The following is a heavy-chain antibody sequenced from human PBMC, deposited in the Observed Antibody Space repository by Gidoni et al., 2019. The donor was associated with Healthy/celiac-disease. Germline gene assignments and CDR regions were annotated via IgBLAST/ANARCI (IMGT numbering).Heavy chain of an antibody. CDR3: ARGDYGGGYYYYYMDV. Sequence: VQLVQSGAEVQQPGSAVKVSCKAAVATFSSYAISWVRQAPGQGLEWMGGIIPIFGAANYAQKFQGRVTITADESTSTAYMELSSLRSEDTAVYCCARGDYGGGYYYYYMDVWGKGTTVTVSS. J-gene: IGHJ6*03. CDR2: IIPIFGAA. V-gene: IGHV1-69*01. CDR1: VATFSSYA. D-gene: IGHD4-17*01.